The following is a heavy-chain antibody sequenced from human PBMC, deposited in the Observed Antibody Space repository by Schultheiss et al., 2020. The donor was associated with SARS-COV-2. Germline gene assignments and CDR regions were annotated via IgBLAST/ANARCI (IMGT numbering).Heavy chain of an antibody. V-gene: IGHV4-34*01. CDR3: ARVGTGDLSTDY. D-gene: IGHD7-27*01. CDR2: INHSGNT. Sequence: GSLRLSCAVYGGSFSAYFWSWIRQPPGKGLEWIGEINHSGNTNYNPSLKSRVTISVDTSRSQFSLKLSSVTAADTAVYYCARVGTGDLSTDYWGQGTLVTVSS. CDR1: GGSFSAYF. J-gene: IGHJ4*02.